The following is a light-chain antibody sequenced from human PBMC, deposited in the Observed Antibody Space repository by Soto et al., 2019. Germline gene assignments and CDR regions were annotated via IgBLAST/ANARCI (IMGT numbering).Light chain of an antibody. V-gene: IGKV1-27*01. CDR3: QKYNSAPWT. CDR2: LAS. J-gene: IGKJ1*01. Sequence: DIQMTQSPSSLAASVGDRVTITCRASQDIRNYLAWYQQKPGKVPKLLIYLASTLQSGVPSRFRGSGSGTDFTLTISSLQPDDVATYYCQKYNSAPWTFGPGTKVEIK. CDR1: QDIRNY.